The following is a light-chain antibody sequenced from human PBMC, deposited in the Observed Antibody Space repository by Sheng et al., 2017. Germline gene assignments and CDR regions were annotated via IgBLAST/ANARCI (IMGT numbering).Light chain of an antibody. CDR2: DDS. CDR3: QVWDGSTDHYVV. CDR1: NIGGKG. J-gene: IGLJ2*01. V-gene: IGLV3-21*02. Sequence: SYVLTQPPSLSVAPGQTARITCGGHNIGGKGVHWYQQKPGQAPVLVVYDDSDRPSGIPERFSGSNSGNTATLTISRVEAGDEADYYCQVWDGSTDHYVVFGGGTKLTVL.